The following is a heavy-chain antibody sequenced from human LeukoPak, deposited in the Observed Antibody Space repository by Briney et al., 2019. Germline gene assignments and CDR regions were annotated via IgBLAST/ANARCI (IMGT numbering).Heavy chain of an antibody. V-gene: IGHV3-53*01. CDR3: AKATGNRVYYFDY. CDR1: GFTVSSNY. D-gene: IGHD1-1*01. Sequence: SGGSLRLFCAASGFTVSSNYMSWVRQAPGKGLEWVLVIYSGGSTYYADSVKGRFTISRDNSKNTLYLQMNSLRAEDTAVYYCAKATGNRVYYFDYWGQGTLVTVSS. J-gene: IGHJ4*02. CDR2: IYSGGST.